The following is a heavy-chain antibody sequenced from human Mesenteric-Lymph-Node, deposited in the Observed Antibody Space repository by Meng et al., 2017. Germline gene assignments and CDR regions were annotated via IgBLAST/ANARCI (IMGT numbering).Heavy chain of an antibody. CDR2: INHSGST. D-gene: IGHD4-17*01. CDR3: ARRYGASAYNWFNP. J-gene: IGHJ5*02. V-gene: IGHV4-34*01. Sequence: QVPLVESGPGLVRPSGTLSLTCAVCGGYLSGYYWSWIRQPPGKGLEWIGEINHSGSTNYNPSLKSRVTISVDTSKNQFSLKLSSVTAADTAVYYCARRYGASAYNWFNPWGQGTLVTVSS. CDR1: GGYLSGYY.